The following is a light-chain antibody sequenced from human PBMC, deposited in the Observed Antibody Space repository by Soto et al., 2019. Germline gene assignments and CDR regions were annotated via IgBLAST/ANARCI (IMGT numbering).Light chain of an antibody. CDR3: QQYTRSQM. V-gene: IGKV3-20*01. Sequence: EIVLTQSPGTLSLSPGERATLSCRASQTISSRYFAWYQQKPGQAPRLLIYGTSSRAAGIPDRFSGSGSGTDFTLTISRLQPEDFAVYYCQQYTRSQMFGQGTKVEIK. J-gene: IGKJ1*01. CDR1: QTISSRY. CDR2: GTS.